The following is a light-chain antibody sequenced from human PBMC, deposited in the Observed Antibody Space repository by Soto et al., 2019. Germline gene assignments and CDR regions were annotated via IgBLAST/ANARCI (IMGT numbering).Light chain of an antibody. CDR2: DAF. Sequence: EIVLTQSPATLSLSPGEGVTLSCRASQSVSSYLAWYQQKPGQAPRLLIYDAFNMATGIPDRFSGSGSGTDVTLTISSLEPEDFAVYYCQQRSNWPPEFTFGQGTKLEI. V-gene: IGKV3-11*01. CDR3: QQRSNWPPEFT. CDR1: QSVSSY. J-gene: IGKJ2*01.